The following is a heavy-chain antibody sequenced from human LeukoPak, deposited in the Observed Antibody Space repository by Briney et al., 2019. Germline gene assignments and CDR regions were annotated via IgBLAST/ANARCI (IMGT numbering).Heavy chain of an antibody. D-gene: IGHD5-18*01. V-gene: IGHV3-30*02. CDR2: IRYDGSNK. J-gene: IGHJ4*02. Sequence: GGSLRLSCAASAFTVSTKYMSWVRQAPGEGLEWVAFIRYDGSNKYYADSVKGRFTISRDNSKNTLYLQMNSLRAEDTAVYYCAKGPTQNTAMAPFDYWGQGTLVTVSS. CDR3: AKGPTQNTAMAPFDY. CDR1: AFTVSTKY.